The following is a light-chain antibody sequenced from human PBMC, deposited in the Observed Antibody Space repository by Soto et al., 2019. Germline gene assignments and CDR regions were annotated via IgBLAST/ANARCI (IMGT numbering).Light chain of an antibody. Sequence: DIQMTQSPSSLFASVGDRVTISCRASQSIARFLNWYQQKPGKAPNLLIYASSTLQSGVPSSFSGSGSGTDFTLTINSLQPDAFATYXCQQSYSTPYTFGQGTKLDIK. CDR3: QQSYSTPYT. CDR2: ASS. V-gene: IGKV1-39*01. J-gene: IGKJ2*01. CDR1: QSIARF.